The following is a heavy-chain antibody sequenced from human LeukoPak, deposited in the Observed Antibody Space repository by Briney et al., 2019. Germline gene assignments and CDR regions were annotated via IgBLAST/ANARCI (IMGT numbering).Heavy chain of an antibody. Sequence: PSETLSLTCTVSGGSISSYYWSWIRQPPGKGLEWIGYIYNSGSTNYHSSLKSRVTISVDRSKNQFSLKLSSVTAADTAVYYCARRGNWGFFDYWGQGTLVTVSS. J-gene: IGHJ4*02. V-gene: IGHV4-59*08. D-gene: IGHD7-27*01. CDR2: IYNSGST. CDR1: GGSISSYY. CDR3: ARRGNWGFFDY.